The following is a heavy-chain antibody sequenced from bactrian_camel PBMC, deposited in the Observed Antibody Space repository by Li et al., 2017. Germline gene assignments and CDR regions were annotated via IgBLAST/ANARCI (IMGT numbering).Heavy chain of an antibody. Sequence: HVQLVESGGGSVQAGGSLKLSCVVSGYKSYYMAWFRQAPGNEREAVAFIDTSGGTNYAYSVAGRFTISQDSARNTVYLQMNNLQPGDTATYYCAEGRGSRGEHCYSLNYWGQGTQVTVSS. CDR3: AEGRGSRGEHCYSLNY. D-gene: IGHD6*01. V-gene: IGHV3S53*01. J-gene: IGHJ4*01. CDR2: IDTSGGT. CDR1: GYKSYY.